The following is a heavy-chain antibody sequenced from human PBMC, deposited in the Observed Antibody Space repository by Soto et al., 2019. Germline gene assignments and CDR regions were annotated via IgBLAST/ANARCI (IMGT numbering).Heavy chain of an antibody. Sequence: QVQLVQSGAEVKKPGASVKVSCKASGYTFTSYAMHWVRQAPGQRLEWMGWINAGNGNTKYSQKFKGRVTITRDTSASTAYMELSILRSEDTAVYYLARGPPLLWFGDVLPIDYWGQGTLVTVAS. J-gene: IGHJ4*02. V-gene: IGHV1-3*01. D-gene: IGHD3-10*01. CDR2: INAGNGNT. CDR3: ARGPPLLWFGDVLPIDY. CDR1: GYTFTSYA.